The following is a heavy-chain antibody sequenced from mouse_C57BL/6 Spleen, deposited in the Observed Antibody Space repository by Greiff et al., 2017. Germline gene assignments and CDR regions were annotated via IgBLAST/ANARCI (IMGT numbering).Heavy chain of an antibody. J-gene: IGHJ2*01. CDR3: ARWEAYYGSSYLDY. Sequence: QVQLQQPGAELVLPWASVKLSCKASGYTFTSYWMHWVQQRPGPGLEWIGEIDPSDSYTNYNQKFKGKSTLTVDKSSSTAYMQLSSLTSDDSAVYYCARWEAYYGSSYLDYWGQGTTLTVSS. CDR2: IDPSDSYT. V-gene: IGHV1-69*01. CDR1: GYTFTSYW. D-gene: IGHD1-1*01.